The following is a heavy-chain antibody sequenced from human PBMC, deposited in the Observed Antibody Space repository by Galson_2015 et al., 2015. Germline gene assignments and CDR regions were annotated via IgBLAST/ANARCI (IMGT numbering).Heavy chain of an antibody. J-gene: IGHJ4*02. CDR1: GITLSSYS. V-gene: IGHV3-48*02. CDR2: ISTSSSTI. D-gene: IGHD4-17*01. CDR3: ARRYGDYQGSFEY. Sequence: SLRLSCAAFGITLSSYSMYWVRQAPGKGLEWVSYISTSSSTIYYAGSVKGRFTISRDNAKNSLYLQMNSLRDEDTAVYYCARRYGDYQGSFEYWGQGTLVTVSS.